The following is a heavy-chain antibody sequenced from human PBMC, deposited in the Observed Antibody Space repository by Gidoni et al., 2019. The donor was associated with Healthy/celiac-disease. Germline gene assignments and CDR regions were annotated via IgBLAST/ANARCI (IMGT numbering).Heavy chain of an antibody. V-gene: IGHV3-23*01. CDR3: AKRPEGDYVWGSYRYGPWYFDY. CDR2: ISGSGGST. CDR1: GFTFSSYA. D-gene: IGHD3-16*02. J-gene: IGHJ4*02. Sequence: EVQLLESGGGLVQPGGSLRLSCAASGFTFSSYAMSWVRQAPGKGLEWVSAISGSGGSTYYADSVKGRFTISRDNSKNTLYLQMNSLRAEDTAVYYCAKRPEGDYVWGSYRYGPWYFDYWGQGTLVTVSS.